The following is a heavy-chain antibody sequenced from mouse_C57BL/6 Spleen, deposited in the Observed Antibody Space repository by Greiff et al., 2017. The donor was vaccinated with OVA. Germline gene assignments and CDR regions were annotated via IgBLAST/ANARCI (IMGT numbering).Heavy chain of an antibody. D-gene: IGHD1-1*01. J-gene: IGHJ2*01. CDR2: INYDGSST. CDR3: ERGPSADYYGSLDY. Sequence: RVESEGGLVQPGSSMKLSCTASGFTFSDYYMAWVRQVPAKGLEWVANINYDGSSTYYLDSLKSRFIISRDNAKNILYLQMSSLKSEDTATYYGERGPSADYYGSLDYWGQGTTRTVSA. CDR1: GFTFSDYY. V-gene: IGHV5-16*01.